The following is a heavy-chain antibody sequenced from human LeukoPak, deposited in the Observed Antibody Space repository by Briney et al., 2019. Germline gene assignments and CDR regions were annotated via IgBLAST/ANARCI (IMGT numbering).Heavy chain of an antibody. Sequence: PSETLSLTCAVYGGSFSGYYWSWIRQPPGKGLEWIGEINHSGSTNYNPSLKSRVTISVDTSKNQFSLKLSSVSAADTAVYYCARGDYGDYWIDYGGQATLVTVSS. V-gene: IGHV4-34*01. D-gene: IGHD4-17*01. CDR3: ARGDYGDYWIDY. CDR1: GGSFSGYY. J-gene: IGHJ4*02. CDR2: INHSGST.